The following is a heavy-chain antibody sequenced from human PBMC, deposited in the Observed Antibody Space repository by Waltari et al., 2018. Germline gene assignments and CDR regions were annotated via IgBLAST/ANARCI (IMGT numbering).Heavy chain of an antibody. Sequence: EVQLVESGGGLVQPGGSLRLSCAASGFPFNNYGLNWVRPAPGKGLEWVSYITGSGDSIYYADSVKGRFTISRDNAKNSLFLQMNSLRADDTAIYYCASETDYGGRNALDIWGQGTMVTVSS. CDR2: ITGSGDSI. CDR1: GFPFNNYG. D-gene: IGHD4-17*01. J-gene: IGHJ3*02. V-gene: IGHV3-48*03. CDR3: ASETDYGGRNALDI.